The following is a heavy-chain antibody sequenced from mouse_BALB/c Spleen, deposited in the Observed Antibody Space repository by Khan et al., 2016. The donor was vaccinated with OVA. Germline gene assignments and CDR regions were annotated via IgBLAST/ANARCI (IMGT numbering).Heavy chain of an antibody. V-gene: IGHV1S132*01. D-gene: IGHD3-3*01. CDR1: GYIFTSFW. CDR2: IYPATGST. J-gene: IGHJ4*01. CDR3: ARRAPDDAMDY. Sequence: QVQLKQSGAEVVRPGASVKLSCKTSGYIFTSFWIQWVKQRSGQGLEWIARIYPATGSTYYNEKFKGKATLTADKSSNTVYMHLRSLKSEDSAVYFCARRAPDDAMDYWGQGTSVTVSS.